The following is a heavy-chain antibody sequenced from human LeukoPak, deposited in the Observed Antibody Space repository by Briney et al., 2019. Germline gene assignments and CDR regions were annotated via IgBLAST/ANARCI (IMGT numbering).Heavy chain of an antibody. CDR2: IYYTGST. CDR1: GGSISGSTYY. CDR3: ARHSGEALFDI. V-gene: IGHV4-39*01. D-gene: IGHD3-10*01. J-gene: IGHJ3*02. Sequence: SETLSLTCTVSGGSISGSTYYWGRVRQPPGKGLEWIATIYYTGSTYYSPSLKRRVTISVDTSKNHFSLKLTSVTAADTAVFYCARHSGEALFDIWGQGTMVTVSS.